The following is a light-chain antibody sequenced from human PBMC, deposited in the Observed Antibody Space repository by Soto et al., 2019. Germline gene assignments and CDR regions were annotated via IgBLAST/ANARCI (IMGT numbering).Light chain of an antibody. CDR1: QGISSY. J-gene: IGKJ5*01. V-gene: IGKV1-9*01. Sequence: DIQVTQSPSFLSASVGDRVTITCRASQGISSYLAWYQQKPGRVPKLLIYAASTLQSGVPSRFSGSGSGTEFTLTISSLQPEDFATYYCQQINTYPITFGQGTRLEIK. CDR3: QQINTYPIT. CDR2: AAS.